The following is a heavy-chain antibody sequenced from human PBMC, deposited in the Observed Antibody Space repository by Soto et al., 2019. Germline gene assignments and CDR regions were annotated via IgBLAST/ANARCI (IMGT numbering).Heavy chain of an antibody. CDR2: ISWNGGDT. CDR3: AKDLITGTAVGWYFGMDV. Sequence: SGGSLRLSCAASGFTFDDYMMHWVRQAPGKGLEWVSLISWNGGDTYYADSVKGRFTISRDNSKNTLYLQMNSLRAEDTAVYYCAKDLITGTAVGWYFGMDVWGQGTTVTVSS. J-gene: IGHJ6*02. V-gene: IGHV3-43*01. D-gene: IGHD2-8*02. CDR1: GFTFDDYM.